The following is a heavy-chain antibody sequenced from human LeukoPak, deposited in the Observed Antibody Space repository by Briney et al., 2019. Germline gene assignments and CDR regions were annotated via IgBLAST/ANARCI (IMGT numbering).Heavy chain of an antibody. J-gene: IGHJ5*02. D-gene: IGHD6-6*01. CDR3: ARRLYSSSTYNWFDP. V-gene: IGHV4-34*01. CDR1: GGSFSGYY. CDR2: INHSGST. Sequence: SETLSLXCAVYGGSFSGYYWSWIRQPPGKGLEWIGEINHSGSTNYNPSLKSRVTISVDTSKNQFSLKLSSVTAADTAVYYCARRLYSSSTYNWFDPWGQGTLVTVSS.